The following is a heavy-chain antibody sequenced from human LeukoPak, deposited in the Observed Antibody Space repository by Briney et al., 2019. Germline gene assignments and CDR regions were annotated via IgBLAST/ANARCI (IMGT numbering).Heavy chain of an antibody. CDR1: GGSISSYY. Sequence: SETLSLTCTVSGGSISSYYWSWIRQPPGKGLEWIGYIYYSGSTNYNPSLKSRVTISVDTSKNQFSLKLSSVTAADTAVYYCASVVDTAMENWFDPWGQGTLVTVSS. CDR3: ASVVDTAMENWFDP. J-gene: IGHJ5*02. CDR2: IYYSGST. D-gene: IGHD5-18*01. V-gene: IGHV4-59*01.